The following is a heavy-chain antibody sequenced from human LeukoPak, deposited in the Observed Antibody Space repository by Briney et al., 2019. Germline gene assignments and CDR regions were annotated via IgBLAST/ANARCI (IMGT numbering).Heavy chain of an antibody. D-gene: IGHD3-22*01. CDR3: ASYYDSSGYLGY. CDR1: GYTFTSYD. J-gene: IGHJ4*02. V-gene: IGHV1-8*01. CDR2: MNPNSGNT. Sequence: ASVKVSCKASGYTFTSYDINWVRQATGQGLEWMGWMNPNSGNTGYAQKFLGRVTMTRNTSISTAYMELSSLRSEDTAVYYCASYYDSSGYLGYWGQGTLVTVSS.